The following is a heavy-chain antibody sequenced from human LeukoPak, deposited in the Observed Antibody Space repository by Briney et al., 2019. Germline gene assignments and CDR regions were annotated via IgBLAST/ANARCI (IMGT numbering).Heavy chain of an antibody. Sequence: SETLSLTCAVYGGSFSGFYWSCLRQPLGKGLDWIGEITHSGSTNYNPSLKSRVTVSVDTSKNQFSLKLSSVTAADTAVYYCARDVRGYCSGGSCNNWFDPWGQGTLVTVSS. CDR2: ITHSGST. V-gene: IGHV4-34*01. CDR1: GGSFSGFY. CDR3: ARDVRGYCSGGSCNNWFDP. J-gene: IGHJ5*02. D-gene: IGHD2-15*01.